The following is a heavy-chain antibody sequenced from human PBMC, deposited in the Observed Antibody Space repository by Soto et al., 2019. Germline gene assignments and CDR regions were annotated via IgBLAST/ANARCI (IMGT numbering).Heavy chain of an antibody. CDR3: ARHNLRNAFDI. J-gene: IGHJ3*02. Sequence: EVQLVQSGAELKKPGESLIISCKASGYNFTAYWLGWVRQMPGKGLEWMGLIYPGDSDTRYSPSFQAQVTISADKSINIAYLQWSSLRASDTAMYYCARHNLRNAFDIWGRGTMVAVSS. CDR1: GYNFTAYW. CDR2: IYPGDSDT. V-gene: IGHV5-51*01.